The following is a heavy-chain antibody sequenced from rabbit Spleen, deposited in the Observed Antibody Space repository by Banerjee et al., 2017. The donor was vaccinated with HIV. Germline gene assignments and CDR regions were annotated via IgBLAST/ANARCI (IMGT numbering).Heavy chain of an antibody. CDR3: ARGSAAMTMVITGYYLNL. Sequence: QSLEESGGDLVKPGASLTLTCTASGFSFSSNYYICWVRQAPGKGLEYVACIYDDSIGSTYYASWAKGRFTISKPSSTTVTLEMTSLTAADTATYFCARGSAAMTMVITGYYLNLWGPGTLVTVS. CDR2: IYDDSIGST. D-gene: IGHD2-1*01. J-gene: IGHJ4*01. V-gene: IGHV1S40*01. CDR1: GFSFSSNYY.